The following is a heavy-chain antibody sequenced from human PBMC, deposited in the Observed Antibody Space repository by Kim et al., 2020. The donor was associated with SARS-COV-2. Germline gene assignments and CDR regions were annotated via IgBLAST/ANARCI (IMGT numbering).Heavy chain of an antibody. CDR3: ARSSGYSYYYGMDV. V-gene: IGHV4-34*01. CDR2: INHSGST. D-gene: IGHD5-18*01. CDR1: GGSFSGYY. J-gene: IGHJ6*02. Sequence: SETLSLTCAVYGGSFSGYYWSWIRQPPGKGLEWIGEINHSGSTNYNPSLKSRVTISVDTSKNQFSLKLSSVTAADTAVYYCARSSGYSYYYGMDVWGQGTTVTVSS.